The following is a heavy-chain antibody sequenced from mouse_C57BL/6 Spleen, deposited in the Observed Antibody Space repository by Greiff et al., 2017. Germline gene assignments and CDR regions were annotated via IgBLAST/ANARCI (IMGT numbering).Heavy chain of an antibody. D-gene: IGHD1-1*01. CDR1: GFTFSDYG. V-gene: IGHV5-17*01. J-gene: IGHJ4*01. Sequence: DVMLVESGGGLVKPGGSLKLSCAASGFTFSDYGMHWVRQAPEKGLEWVAYISSGSSTIYYADTVKGRFTISRDNAKNTLFLQMTSLRSEDTAMYYCARPSYYGSSYRYYYAMDYWGQGTSVTVSS. CDR3: ARPSYYGSSYRYYYAMDY. CDR2: ISSGSSTI.